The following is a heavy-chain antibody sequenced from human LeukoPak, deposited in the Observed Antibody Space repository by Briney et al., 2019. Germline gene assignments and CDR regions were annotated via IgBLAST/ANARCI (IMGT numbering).Heavy chain of an antibody. CDR3: AREPLKLYDSSGYYYTGFDY. Sequence: KPSQTLSLTCTVSGGSISSGGYYWGWIRQPPGKGLEWIGSIYYSGSTYYNPSLKSRVTISVDTSKNQFSLKLSSVTAADTAVYYCAREPLKLYDSSGYYYTGFDYWGQGTLVTVSS. CDR1: GGSISSGGYY. V-gene: IGHV4-39*07. D-gene: IGHD3-22*01. CDR2: IYYSGST. J-gene: IGHJ4*02.